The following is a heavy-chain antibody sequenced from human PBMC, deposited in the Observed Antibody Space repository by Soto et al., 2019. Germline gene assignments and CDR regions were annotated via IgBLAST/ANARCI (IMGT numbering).Heavy chain of an antibody. CDR2: ISGSGRTI. CDR3: ARLPFPWGWFDP. J-gene: IGHJ5*02. D-gene: IGHD3-16*01. V-gene: IGHV3-11*01. Sequence: QVQLVESGGGLVKPGGSLRLSCAASGIVFSDYMSWVRQAPGKGLEWLSYISGSGRTIYSADSVKGRFTISRDNATNSLYLQMNNVRTEDTAVYYCARLPFPWGWFDPWGQGTLVNVSP. CDR1: GIVFSDY.